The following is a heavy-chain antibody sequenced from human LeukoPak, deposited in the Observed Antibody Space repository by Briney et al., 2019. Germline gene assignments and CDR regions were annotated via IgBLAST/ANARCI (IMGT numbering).Heavy chain of an antibody. CDR1: GYSISSGYY. V-gene: IGHV4-38-2*02. CDR2: IYHSGST. CDR3: ARLRVVVGATNFDY. Sequence: SSETLSLTCTVSGYSISSGYYWGWIRQPPGKGLEWIGSIYHSGSTYYNPSLKSRVTISVDTSKNQFSLKLSSVTAADTAVYYCARLRVVVGATNFDYWGQGTLVTVSS. J-gene: IGHJ4*02. D-gene: IGHD1-26*01.